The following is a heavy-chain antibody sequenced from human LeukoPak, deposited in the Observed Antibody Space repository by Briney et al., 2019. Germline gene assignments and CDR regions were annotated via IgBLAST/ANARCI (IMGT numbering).Heavy chain of an antibody. D-gene: IGHD1-1*01. Sequence: SETLSLTCTVSGGSISSYYWSWIRQPPGKGLEWIGYIYYSGSTNYNPSLKSRVTISVDTSKNQFSLKLSSVTAADTAVYYCARSPGTGTTGNWFDPWGQGTLVTVSS. CDR3: ARSPGTGTTGNWFDP. CDR1: GGSISSYY. V-gene: IGHV4-59*01. J-gene: IGHJ5*02. CDR2: IYYSGST.